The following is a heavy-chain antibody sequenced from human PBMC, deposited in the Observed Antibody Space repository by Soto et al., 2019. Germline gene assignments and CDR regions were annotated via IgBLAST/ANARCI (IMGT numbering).Heavy chain of an antibody. CDR2: IYHRGST. V-gene: IGHV4-4*02. J-gene: IGHJ6*02. D-gene: IGHD1-7*01. Sequence: SETLSLTCAVSGGSISSSNWWSWVRQPPGKGLEWIGEIYHRGSTNYTPSLKSRVTISVDKSKNQFSLKLSSVTAADTAVYYCARTITGTTEGMDVWGQGTTVTVSS. CDR3: ARTITGTTEGMDV. CDR1: GGSISSSNW.